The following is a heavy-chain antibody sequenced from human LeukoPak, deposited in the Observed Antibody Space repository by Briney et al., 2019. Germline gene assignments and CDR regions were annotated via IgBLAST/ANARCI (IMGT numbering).Heavy chain of an antibody. D-gene: IGHD2-21*02. CDR3: ARGYCGGDCYGD. J-gene: IGHJ1*01. CDR1: GFTFSDYT. V-gene: IGHV3-21*01. CDR2: ISGSSRHI. Sequence: GGSLRLSCAASGFTFSDYTMNWVRQAPGKGLGYVSSISGSSRHIYYADSVKGRFTISRDNTKSSLYLQMNSLRVEDMAVYYCARGYCGGDCYGDWGQGTLVTVSS.